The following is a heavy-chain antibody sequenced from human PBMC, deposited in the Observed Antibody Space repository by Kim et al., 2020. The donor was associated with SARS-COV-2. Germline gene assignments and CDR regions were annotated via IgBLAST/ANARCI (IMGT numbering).Heavy chain of an antibody. V-gene: IGHV3-23*01. CDR2: ISWDGTRT. D-gene: IGHD4-17*01. Sequence: GGSLRLSCAASGFTFSTSPMGWVRQAPGKGLEWVSRISWDGTRTYYADSVKGRVTTYSDKSKNTLYLHMNSLRVEDTAVYYCAKGVTNSGFDYWGQGT. CDR1: GFTFSTSP. J-gene: IGHJ4*02. CDR3: AKGVTNSGFDY.